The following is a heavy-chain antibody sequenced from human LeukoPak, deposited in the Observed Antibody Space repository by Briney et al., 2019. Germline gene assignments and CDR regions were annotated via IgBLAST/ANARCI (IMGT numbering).Heavy chain of an antibody. J-gene: IGHJ4*02. CDR3: ARQAYYSGSGSWTGFDY. CDR1: GGSISGYY. Sequence: KSSETLSLTCTVSGGSISGYYWSWIRQPPGKGLEWIGYIHTSGSTNYNPSLKSRVTTSVDTPKNQFALKLSSVTAADTAVYYCARQAYYSGSGSWTGFDYWGQGTLVTVSS. CDR2: IHTSGST. D-gene: IGHD3-10*01. V-gene: IGHV4-4*09.